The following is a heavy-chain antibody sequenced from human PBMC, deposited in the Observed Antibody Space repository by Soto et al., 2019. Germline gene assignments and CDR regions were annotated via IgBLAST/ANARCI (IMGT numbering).Heavy chain of an antibody. J-gene: IGHJ4*02. D-gene: IGHD3-10*01. V-gene: IGHV1-69*06. Sequence: SVKVSCKASGGTFSSYAISWVRQAPGQGLEWMGGIIPIFGTANYAQKFQGRVTITADKSTSTAYLKWSSLKASDTAIYYCARHKSGGGSYPFDFWGQGTLVTVSS. CDR1: GGTFSSYA. CDR3: ARHKSGGGSYPFDF. CDR2: IIPIFGTA.